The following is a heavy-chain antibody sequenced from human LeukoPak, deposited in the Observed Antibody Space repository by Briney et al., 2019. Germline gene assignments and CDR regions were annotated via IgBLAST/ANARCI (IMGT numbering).Heavy chain of an antibody. Sequence: AGGSLRLSCAASGFIFSSYEMNWVRQAPGKGLEWVSYISSSGSTIYYADSVKGRFTISRDNAKNSLYLQMNSLRAEDTAVYYCARAGSGRSPDWFDPWGQGTLVTVSS. CDR3: ARAGSGRSPDWFDP. D-gene: IGHD1-26*01. V-gene: IGHV3-48*03. J-gene: IGHJ5*02. CDR2: ISSSGSTI. CDR1: GFIFSSYE.